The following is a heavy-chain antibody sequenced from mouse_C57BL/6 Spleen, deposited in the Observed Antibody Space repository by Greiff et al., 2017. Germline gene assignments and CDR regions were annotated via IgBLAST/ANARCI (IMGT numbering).Heavy chain of an antibody. V-gene: IGHV1-64*01. Sequence: VQLQQPGAELVKPGASVKLSCKASGYTFTSYWMHWVKQRPGQGLAWIGMIHPNSGSTNYNEKFKSKATLTVDTSSSTAYMQLSSLTSEDSAVYYGAPLYYSKGDYFDYWGQGTTLTVSS. J-gene: IGHJ2*01. CDR3: APLYYSKGDYFDY. CDR2: IHPNSGST. CDR1: GYTFTSYW. D-gene: IGHD2-5*01.